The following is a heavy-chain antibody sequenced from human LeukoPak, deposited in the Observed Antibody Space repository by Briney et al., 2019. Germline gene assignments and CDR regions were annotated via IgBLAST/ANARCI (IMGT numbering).Heavy chain of an antibody. CDR2: MNRDGSEK. Sequence: PGGSLRLSCAASGFTFSSYWMSWVRQAPGKGQEWVDNMNRDGSEKNYVDSIKGRFTISRDNDANSLYLQMNSLRVEDTAVYYCARDGGIIRFGGQDVWGQGTTVIVS. D-gene: IGHD3-16*01. J-gene: IGHJ6*02. CDR1: GFTFSSYW. CDR3: ARDGGIIRFGGQDV. V-gene: IGHV3-7*01.